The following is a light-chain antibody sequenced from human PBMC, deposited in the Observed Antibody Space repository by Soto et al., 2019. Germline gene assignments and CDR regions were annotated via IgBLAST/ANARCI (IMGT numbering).Light chain of an antibody. CDR1: RSNFGDYNY. Sequence: QSAPTQPASGSGSPGQSNTICCTGTRSNFGDYNYVSWYQHHPDKAPNLIIFGVSNRPSGVSNRFSASKSGNTASLTISGLQVDDEADYYCSSYAASRTRVFGTGTKVTV. J-gene: IGLJ1*01. CDR3: SSYAASRTRV. CDR2: GVS. V-gene: IGLV2-14*01.